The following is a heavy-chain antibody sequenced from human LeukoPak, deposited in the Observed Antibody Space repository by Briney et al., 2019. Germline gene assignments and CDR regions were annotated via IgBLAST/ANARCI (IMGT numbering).Heavy chain of an antibody. CDR2: INTDGSST. V-gene: IGHV3-74*01. CDR1: GFTFSSYW. J-gene: IGHJ3*02. Sequence: GGSLRLSCAASGFTFSSYWMHWVRQAPGKGLVWVSRINTDGSSTSYADSVKGRFTISRDNAKNTLYLQMNSLRAEDTAVYYCARDPSYDFWSGYYTEGDAFDIWGQGTMVTVSS. CDR3: ARDPSYDFWSGYYTEGDAFDI. D-gene: IGHD3-3*01.